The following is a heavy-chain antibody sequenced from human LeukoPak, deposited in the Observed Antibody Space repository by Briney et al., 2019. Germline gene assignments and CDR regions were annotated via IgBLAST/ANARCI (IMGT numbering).Heavy chain of an antibody. CDR1: GYTFTGYY. D-gene: IGHD3-10*01. J-gene: IGHJ4*02. V-gene: IGHV1-2*02. CDR3: ARGRFTMVRGVISPIDY. CDR2: INPNSGGT. Sequence: ASMKVSCKASGYTFTGYYMHWVRQAPGQGLEWMGWINPNSGGTNYAQKFQGRVTMTRDTSISTAYMELSRLRSDDTAVYYCARGRFTMVRGVISPIDYWGQGTLVTVSS.